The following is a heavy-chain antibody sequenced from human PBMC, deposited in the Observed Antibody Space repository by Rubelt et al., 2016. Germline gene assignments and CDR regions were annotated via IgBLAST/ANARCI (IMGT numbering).Heavy chain of an antibody. J-gene: IGHJ4*02. V-gene: IGHV3-23*01. Sequence: RLSCAASGFTFSSSAMNWVRQAPGKGLEWVSGISGSGGSTYYADSVKGRFTISRDNAKNTLYLQMNSLRAEDTAVYYCASDGYSWDYWGQGTLVTVSS. D-gene: IGHD5-24*01. CDR1: GFTFSSSA. CDR2: ISGSGGST. CDR3: ASDGYSWDY.